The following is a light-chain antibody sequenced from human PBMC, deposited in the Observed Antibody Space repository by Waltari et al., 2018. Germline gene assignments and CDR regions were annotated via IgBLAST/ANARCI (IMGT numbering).Light chain of an antibody. CDR1: SSDVGSYKF. Sequence: QSALTQPASVSGSPGQSITISCTGTSSDVGSYKFVSWYQHHPGKAPNLIIYAGSRFSGSKSGNTASLTISGLQAEDEADYYCYSYAGSSRWVFGGGTKVTVL. CDR2: AG. V-gene: IGLV2-23*01. J-gene: IGLJ3*02. CDR3: YSYAGSSRWV.